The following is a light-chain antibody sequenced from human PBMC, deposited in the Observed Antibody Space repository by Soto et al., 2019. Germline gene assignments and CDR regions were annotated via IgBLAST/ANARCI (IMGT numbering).Light chain of an antibody. CDR1: QSVLSSSNNQNY. J-gene: IGKJ1*01. V-gene: IGKV4-1*01. CDR3: QQYYSTLWT. CDR2: WAS. Sequence: DIVMTQSPDSLAVSLGERATINCKSSQSVLSSSNNQNYLAWYQQKPGQPPKLLIYWASTRESGVPDRFGGSGSGTDFTLTISSLQAEDVAVYYCQQYYSTLWTFGQGTKVEIK.